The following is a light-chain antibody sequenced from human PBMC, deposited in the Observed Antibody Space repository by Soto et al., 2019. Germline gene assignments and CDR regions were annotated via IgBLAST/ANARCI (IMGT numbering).Light chain of an antibody. V-gene: IGKV1-5*03. CDR2: KAS. Sequence: DIQMTQSPTTVSASVGDRVTITCRASQNINTWLAWYQQKPGKAPKLLILKASTLESGVPSRFSGSGSGTEFTLTISSLQPDDLGTYYCQQSYSQWTFGQGTKVE. J-gene: IGKJ1*01. CDR1: QNINTW. CDR3: QQSYSQWT.